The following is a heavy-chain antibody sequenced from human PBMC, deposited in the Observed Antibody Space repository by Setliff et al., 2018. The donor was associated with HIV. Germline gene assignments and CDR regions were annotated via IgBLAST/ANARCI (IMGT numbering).Heavy chain of an antibody. J-gene: IGHJ1*01. V-gene: IGHV1-2*02. CDR3: ARSEGRCSSGYYRDEYFQH. CDR2: INPNSGGT. Sequence: ASVKVSCKASGYTFTGYYMHWVRQAPGQGLEWMGWINPNSGGTKYAQKFQGRVTMTRDTSTNTTYMEMSRLRSDDTAVYYCARSEGRCSSGYYRDEYFQHWGQGTLVTVSS. CDR1: GYTFTGYY. D-gene: IGHD3-22*01.